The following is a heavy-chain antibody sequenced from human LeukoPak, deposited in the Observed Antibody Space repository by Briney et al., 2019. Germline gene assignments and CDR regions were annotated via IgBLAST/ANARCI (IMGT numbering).Heavy chain of an antibody. CDR2: INPNSGGT. CDR1: EYTFSGYY. J-gene: IGHJ4*02. D-gene: IGHD1-26*01. Sequence: GASVKVSCKASEYTFSGYYMHWVRQAPGQGLEWMGWINPNSGGTHYAPKFKGRVTMTRDTSISTAYMELSRLRSDDTAVYYCARDRDRSGSQSYWGQGTLVTVA. CDR3: ARDRDRSGSQSY. V-gene: IGHV1-2*02.